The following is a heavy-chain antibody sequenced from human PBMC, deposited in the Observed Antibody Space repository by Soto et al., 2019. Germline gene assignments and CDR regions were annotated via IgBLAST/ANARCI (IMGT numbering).Heavy chain of an antibody. CDR2: ISAYNRNT. J-gene: IGHJ3*02. CDR3: ARDLGNCNPGSAFDI. Sequence: ASVKVSCKASGYTFTSYGISWVRQAHGQGLEWMGWISAYNRNTNYAQKLQGRVTMTTDTATSTAYMELRSLRSDDTAVYYCARDLGNCNPGSAFDIRGQGTMVTVSS. V-gene: IGHV1-18*04. CDR1: GYTFTSYG. D-gene: IGHD1-20*01.